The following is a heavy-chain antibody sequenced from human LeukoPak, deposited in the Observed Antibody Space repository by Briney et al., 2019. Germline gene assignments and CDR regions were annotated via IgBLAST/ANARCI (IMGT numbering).Heavy chain of an antibody. CDR2: IVVGSGNT. CDR1: GFTFTSSA. D-gene: IGHD6-13*01. V-gene: IGHV1-58*01. CDR3: ASLFIAAAGTINNDY. J-gene: IGHJ4*02. Sequence: SVKVSCKASGFTFTSSAVQWVRQARGQRLEWIGWIVVGSGNTNYAQKFQERVTITRDMSTSTAYMELSRLRSDDTAVYYCASLFIAAAGTINNDYWGQGTLVTVSS.